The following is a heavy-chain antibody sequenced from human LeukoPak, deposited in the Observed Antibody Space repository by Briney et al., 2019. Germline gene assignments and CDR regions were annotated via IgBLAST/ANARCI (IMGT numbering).Heavy chain of an antibody. Sequence: SETLSLTCAVSGGSMSGVSNSWTWIRQPPGKGLEWIGYVYYSGSSYYNPSLESRVIISVDRSKNQFSLKVSSVTAADTAVYYCARDQQQLVPGTFDIWGQGIMVTVSS. CDR3: ARDQQQLVPGTFDI. D-gene: IGHD6-13*01. J-gene: IGHJ3*02. V-gene: IGHV4-30-2*01. CDR1: GGSMSGVSNS. CDR2: VYYSGSS.